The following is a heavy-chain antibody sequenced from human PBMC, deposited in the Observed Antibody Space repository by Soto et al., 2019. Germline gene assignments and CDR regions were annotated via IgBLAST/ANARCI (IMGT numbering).Heavy chain of an antibody. Sequence: PGGSLRLSCAASGFTFSGYEMNWVRLAPGKGLEWVSYISSRSTIIYYADSVRGRFTISRDNANNSLYLQMNSLRAEDTAVYYCVGELVVPAAMGFDPWGQGTLVTVSS. V-gene: IGHV3-48*03. J-gene: IGHJ5*02. D-gene: IGHD2-2*01. CDR1: GFTFSGYE. CDR3: VGELVVPAAMGFDP. CDR2: ISSRSTII.